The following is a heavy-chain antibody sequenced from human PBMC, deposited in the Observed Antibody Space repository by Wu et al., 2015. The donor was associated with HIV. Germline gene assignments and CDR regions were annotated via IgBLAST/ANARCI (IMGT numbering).Heavy chain of an antibody. J-gene: IGHJ4*02. CDR3: ASSPGAMIVVGEWGFCDY. CDR1: GGTFSTFG. Sequence: QVQLVQSGAEVKKPGSSVKVSCKTSGGTFSTFGISWVRQAPGQGLEWLGRIVPLFGAPNHARKFQDRLTITADESTSTAYMELSSLRSEDTAVYYCASSPGAMIVVGEWGFCDYWGQGTLVTVSS. D-gene: IGHD3-22*01. CDR2: IVPLFGAP. V-gene: IGHV1-69*13.